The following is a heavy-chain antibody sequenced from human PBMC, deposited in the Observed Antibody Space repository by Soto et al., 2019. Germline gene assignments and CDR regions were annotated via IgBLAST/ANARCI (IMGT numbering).Heavy chain of an antibody. V-gene: IGHV6-1*01. CDR3: ARRIGNSWLDY. D-gene: IGHD6-13*01. J-gene: IGHJ4*02. CDR1: GDSVSTNSAT. CDR2: TYYRSKWYN. Sequence: QVQLQQSGPGLVKPSQTLSLTCAISGDSVSTNSATWNWIRQSPSGGLEWLGRTYYRSKWYNDYATSVRSRITIPPDTSKNQVSLQLNSVTPEDTAVYYCARRIGNSWLDYWGQGTLVTVSS.